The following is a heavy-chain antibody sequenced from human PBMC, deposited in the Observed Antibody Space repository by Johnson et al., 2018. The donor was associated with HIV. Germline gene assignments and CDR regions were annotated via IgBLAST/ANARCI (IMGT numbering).Heavy chain of an antibody. J-gene: IGHJ3*02. CDR1: RFTFSNYG. CDR2: ISSDGSNK. Sequence: QVQLVESGGGVVQPGRSLRLSCATSRFTFSNYGMHWVRQAPGKGLEWVAVISSDGSNKYYADSVKGRFIISRDNSKKTIYLQMNSLTTDDTDVYYCAMDVGESEQEAWPSDYYDVARYYPGQDPRGVVGTFDIWGQGTLVTVSS. V-gene: IGHV3-30*03. D-gene: IGHD3-10*02. CDR3: AMDVGESEQEAWPSDYYDVARYYPGQDPRGVVGTFDI.